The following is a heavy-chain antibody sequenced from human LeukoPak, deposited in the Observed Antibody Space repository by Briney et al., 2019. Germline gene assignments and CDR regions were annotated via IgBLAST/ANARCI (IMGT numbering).Heavy chain of an antibody. CDR1: GYTFTSYD. CDR3: ARQEEWLRSYYYYYGMDV. D-gene: IGHD5-12*01. J-gene: IGHJ6*02. Sequence: ASVKVSCKASGYTFTSYDINWVRQATGQGLEWMGWMNPNSGNTGYAQKFQGRVTMTRNTSISTAYMELRSLRSEDTAVYYCARQEEWLRSYYYYYGMDVWGQGPTVTVSS. CDR2: MNPNSGNT. V-gene: IGHV1-8*01.